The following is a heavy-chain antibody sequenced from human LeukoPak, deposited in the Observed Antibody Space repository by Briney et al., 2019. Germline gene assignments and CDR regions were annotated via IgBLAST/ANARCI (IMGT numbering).Heavy chain of an antibody. CDR3: ARDGGDDYNRNYFDY. CDR1: GYTFTSYY. J-gene: IGHJ4*02. V-gene: IGHV1-2*02. Sequence: ASVKVSCKASGYTFTSYYMHWVRQAPGQGLEWMGWINPNSGGTNSAQKFQGRVTMTRDTSISTASMELTRLGSDDTAVYYCARDGGDDYNRNYFDYWGQGTLVTVSS. D-gene: IGHD5-24*01. CDR2: INPNSGGT.